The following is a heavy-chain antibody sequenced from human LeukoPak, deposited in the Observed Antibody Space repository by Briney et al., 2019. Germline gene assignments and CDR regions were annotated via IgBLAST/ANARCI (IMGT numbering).Heavy chain of an antibody. J-gene: IGHJ6*02. CDR3: ARDDSNYEVQYYGMDV. CDR2: IIPIFGTA. V-gene: IGHV1-69*13. Sequence: SVKVSCKASGGTFISYAFSWVRQAPGQGLEWMGGIIPIFGTANYAQKFQGRVTITADESTSTAYMELSSLRSEDTAVYYCARDDSNYEVQYYGMDVWGQGTTVTVSS. CDR1: GGTFISYA. D-gene: IGHD4-11*01.